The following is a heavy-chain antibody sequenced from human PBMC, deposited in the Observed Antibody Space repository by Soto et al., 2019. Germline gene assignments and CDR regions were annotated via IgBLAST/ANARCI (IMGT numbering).Heavy chain of an antibody. CDR1: GGTFSSYT. CDR3: ARGSSWYWFDP. D-gene: IGHD6-13*01. CDR2: IIPILGIA. J-gene: IGHJ5*02. V-gene: IGHV1-69*02. Sequence: QVQLVQSGAEVKKPGSSVKVSCKASGGTFSSYTISWVRQAPGQGLEWMGRIIPILGIANYAQKFQGRVTITAGKSTSTAYMGMSSLRSEDTAVYYCARGSSWYWFDPWGQGTLVTVSS.